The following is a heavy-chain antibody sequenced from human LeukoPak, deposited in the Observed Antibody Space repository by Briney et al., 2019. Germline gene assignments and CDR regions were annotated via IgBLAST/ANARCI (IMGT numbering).Heavy chain of an antibody. CDR1: VDTSRVYW. CDR3: ARGYGDSIHFDY. Sequence: PGGSLRLSCAASVDTSRVYWTNGGRQAPGKGLEWVANIKRDGSEKYYVDSVKGRFTISRDNTKNAVSPQMNSLRSEDRAVFYCARGYGDSIHFDYWGQGTLVIVSS. J-gene: IGHJ4*02. D-gene: IGHD4-17*01. V-gene: IGHV3-7*04. CDR2: IKRDGSEK.